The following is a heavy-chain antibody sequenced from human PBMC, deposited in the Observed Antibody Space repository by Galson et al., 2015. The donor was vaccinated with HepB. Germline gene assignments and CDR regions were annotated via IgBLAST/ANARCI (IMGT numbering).Heavy chain of an antibody. D-gene: IGHD6-19*01. CDR1: GGSISDYY. CDR3: VTGRGWLVDY. V-gene: IGHV4-59*01. CDR2: VSRSENT. J-gene: IGHJ4*02. Sequence: SETLSLTCTMSGGSISDYYCGWIRQSPGKELEWIGYVSRSENTKYNPSLKSRVTMALDTSKNQFSLRLTSVTAADTAVYYCVTGRGWLVDYWGQGMFVTVSS.